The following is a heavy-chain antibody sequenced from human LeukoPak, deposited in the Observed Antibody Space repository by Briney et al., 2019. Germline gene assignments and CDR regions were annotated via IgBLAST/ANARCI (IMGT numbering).Heavy chain of an antibody. V-gene: IGHV1-2*02. CDR3: TRGTGAPNYFDF. Sequence: ASVKVSCKASGYTFTGSYIHWVRQAPGQGLEWVAWINPNSGGTNYAQQFQGRVTVTSDTSISTAYMELTRLTSVDTAVYYCTRGTGAPNYFDFWGQGTTVTVSS. D-gene: IGHD7-27*01. J-gene: IGHJ4*03. CDR2: INPNSGGT. CDR1: GYTFTGSY.